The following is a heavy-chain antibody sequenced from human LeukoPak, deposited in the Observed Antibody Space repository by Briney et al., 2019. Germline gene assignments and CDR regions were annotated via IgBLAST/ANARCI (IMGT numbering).Heavy chain of an antibody. CDR3: ARVRISSSWDLSDYWYFDL. CDR1: GFTFSSYW. CDR2: IKQDGSEK. V-gene: IGHV3-7*01. D-gene: IGHD6-13*01. J-gene: IGHJ2*01. Sequence: AGGSLRLSCAASGFTFSSYWMSWVRQAPGKGLEWVANIKQDGSEKYYVDSVKGRFTISRDNAKNSLYLQMNSLRAEDTAVYYCARVRISSSWDLSDYWYFDLWGRGTLVTVSS.